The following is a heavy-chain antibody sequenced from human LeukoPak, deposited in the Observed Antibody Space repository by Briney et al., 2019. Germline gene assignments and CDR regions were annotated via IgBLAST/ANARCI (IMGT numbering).Heavy chain of an antibody. D-gene: IGHD6-19*01. J-gene: IGHJ4*02. CDR2: INPNSGGT. Sequence: GAPVKVSCKASGYTFTGYYMHWVRQAPGQGLEWMGWINPNSGGTNYAQKFQGRVTMTRDTSISTAYMELSRLRSDDTAVYYCARVRGSGWYKYFDYWGQGTLVTVSS. CDR1: GYTFTGYY. CDR3: ARVRGSGWYKYFDY. V-gene: IGHV1-2*02.